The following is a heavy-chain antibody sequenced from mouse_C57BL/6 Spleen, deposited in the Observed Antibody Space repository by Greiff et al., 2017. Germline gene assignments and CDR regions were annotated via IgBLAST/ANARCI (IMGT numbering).Heavy chain of an antibody. J-gene: IGHJ2*01. D-gene: IGHD1-1*01. CDR2: VGPNRGVS. CDR1: GHTLTSYW. V-gene: IGHV1-72*01. CDR3: ARLLRLEGYFDY. Sequence: VQPPQVGAELVKPWASVKPSCKASGHTLTSYWMHRVKQRPGRGLEWNGRVGPNRGVSKYNEKFMSKATLTVDKPSSTAYMQLSSLTSEDSAVYYCARLLRLEGYFDYWGQGTTRTVSS.